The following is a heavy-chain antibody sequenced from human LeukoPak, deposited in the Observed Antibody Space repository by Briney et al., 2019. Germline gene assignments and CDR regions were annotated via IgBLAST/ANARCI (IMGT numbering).Heavy chain of an antibody. CDR1: GYTFTNYG. CDR2: ISAYNGNT. V-gene: IGHV1-18*04. Sequence: ASVNVSCKASGYTFTNYGISWVRQAPGQGLEWVGWISAYNGNTKYAKKLQGRVTVTTDTSTSTAYMELKSLRSDDTAVYHCARTGWELLRGGAFDIWGQGTMVTVSS. D-gene: IGHD1-26*01. J-gene: IGHJ3*02. CDR3: ARTGWELLRGGAFDI.